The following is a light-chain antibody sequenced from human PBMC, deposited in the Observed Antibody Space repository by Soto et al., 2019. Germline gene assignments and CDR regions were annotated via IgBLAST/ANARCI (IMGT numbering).Light chain of an antibody. V-gene: IGKV1-5*03. Sequence: DIQMTQSLATLSVSVGDTVTITCRASQIISTRLAWYQQKPGKAPKLLIYKASSLKSGVPSRFSGSGFGIEFTLTISSLQPDDSATYYCQQYNTYWTFGQGTKVHVK. CDR1: QIISTR. J-gene: IGKJ1*01. CDR3: QQYNTYWT. CDR2: KAS.